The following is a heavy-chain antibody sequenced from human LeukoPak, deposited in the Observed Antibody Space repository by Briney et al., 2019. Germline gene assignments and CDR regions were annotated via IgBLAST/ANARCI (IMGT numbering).Heavy chain of an antibody. CDR3: ARVPGYCSGGSCYTYFDY. D-gene: IGHD2-15*01. J-gene: IGHJ4*02. CDR2: INHSGST. Sequence: SETLSLTCAVYGGSFSGYYWTWIRQPPGKGLEWIGEINHSGSTYYNPSLKSRVTISVDTSKNQFSLKLSSVTAADTAVYYCARVPGYCSGGSCYTYFDYWGQGTLVTVSS. CDR1: GGSFSGYY. V-gene: IGHV4-34*01.